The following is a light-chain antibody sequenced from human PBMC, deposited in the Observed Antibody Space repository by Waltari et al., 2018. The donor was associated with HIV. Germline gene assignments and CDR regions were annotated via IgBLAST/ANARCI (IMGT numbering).Light chain of an antibody. CDR2: EVT. J-gene: IGLJ2*01. Sequence: QSALTQPPSAPGSPGQSVTIPRTGTSSHVGAYDYVFWYQCLPAKAPQLMIYEVTKRPSGVPARFSGAKSGNTASLTVSGLQPEDEADYYCSSYSHSNVLTFGGGTKLTVL. V-gene: IGLV2-8*01. CDR1: SSHVGAYDY. CDR3: SSYSHSNVLT.